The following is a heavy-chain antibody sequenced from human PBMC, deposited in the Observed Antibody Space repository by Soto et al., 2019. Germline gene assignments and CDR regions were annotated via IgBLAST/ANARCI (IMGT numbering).Heavy chain of an antibody. CDR1: GDTVSIYA. Sequence: ASVNVSCKASGDTVSIYAISWVRQTPGQGLEWMGGIIPIFGTANYAQKYQGRVTITADESTSTAYMELSSLRSEDTAVYYCARDDTAFDPWGQGTLVTVSS. V-gene: IGHV1-69*13. D-gene: IGHD3-22*01. CDR2: IIPIFGTA. J-gene: IGHJ5*02. CDR3: ARDDTAFDP.